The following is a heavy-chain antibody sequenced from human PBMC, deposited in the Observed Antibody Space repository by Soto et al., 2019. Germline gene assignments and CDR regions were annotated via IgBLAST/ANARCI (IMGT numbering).Heavy chain of an antibody. CDR3: TRGVGTAGFFY. J-gene: IGHJ4*02. CDR2: SRNKANSYTT. V-gene: IGHV3-72*01. D-gene: IGHD1-1*01. CDR1: GFTFSDHY. Sequence: EVQLVESGGGLVQPGGSLRLSCAASGFTFSDHYMDWVRQAPGKGLEWVGRSRNKANSYTTVYAASVKGRFTISRDDSKNPLNLQMDSLKTEDTAVYYCTRGVGTAGFFYWGQGTLATVSA.